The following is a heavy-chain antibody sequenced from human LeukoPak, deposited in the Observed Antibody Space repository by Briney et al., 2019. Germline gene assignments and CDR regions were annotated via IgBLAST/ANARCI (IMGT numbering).Heavy chain of an antibody. CDR1: GFTFSTYW. CDR2: IKQDGSEK. D-gene: IGHD3-3*01. Sequence: GGSLRLSCAASGFTFSTYWMSWVRQAPGKGLEWVANIKQDGSEKYYVDSVKGRFSISRDNAKNSLYLQMNTLRPEDTAVYYCARERQNKDFWSGGDYWGQGTLVTVSS. CDR3: ARERQNKDFWSGGDY. V-gene: IGHV3-7*01. J-gene: IGHJ4*02.